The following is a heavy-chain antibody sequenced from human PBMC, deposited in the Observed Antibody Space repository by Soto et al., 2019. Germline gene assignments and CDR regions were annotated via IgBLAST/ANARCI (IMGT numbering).Heavy chain of an antibody. CDR1: GFTFTNAW. V-gene: IGHV3-15*07. D-gene: IGHD2-2*01. CDR2: IKSKTDGGTT. Sequence: EEQLVESGGGLVKPGGSLILSCAASGFTFTNAWMNWVRQAPGKGLEWVGRIKSKTDGGTTDYAAPVKVRFIISRDDSKNTLYLQMNSLKTEDTAVYYCTTDLRPRRRGIPAQEGYWGQGTLVTVSS. J-gene: IGHJ4*02. CDR3: TTDLRPRRRGIPAQEGY.